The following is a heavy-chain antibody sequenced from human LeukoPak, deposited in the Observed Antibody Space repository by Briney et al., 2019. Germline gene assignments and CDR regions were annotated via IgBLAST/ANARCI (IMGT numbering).Heavy chain of an antibody. D-gene: IGHD6-13*01. Sequence: ASVKVSCKASGYTFTSYYMHWVRQAPGQGLEWMGIINPSGGSTSYAQKFQGRVTMTRDTSTSTVYMELSSRRSEDTAVYYCASHSRSWLRGYYYYYMDVWGKGTTVTVSS. CDR1: GYTFTSYY. J-gene: IGHJ6*03. V-gene: IGHV1-46*01. CDR3: ASHSRSWLRGYYYYYMDV. CDR2: INPSGGST.